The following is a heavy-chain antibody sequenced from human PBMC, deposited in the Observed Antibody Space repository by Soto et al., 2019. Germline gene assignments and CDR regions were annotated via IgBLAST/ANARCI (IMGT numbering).Heavy chain of an antibody. V-gene: IGHV3-48*01. CDR3: ARDLMFGELSDY. CDR2: ISHSSSTI. Sequence: EVQLVESGGGLVQPGGSLRLSCAASGFTFRSYSMNWVRQAPGKGLEWVSYISHSSSTIYYTDSVKGRFTISRDNAKNSLYLQMNSLRAEDTAVYYCARDLMFGELSDYWGQGTLVTVSS. CDR1: GFTFRSYS. D-gene: IGHD3-10*02. J-gene: IGHJ4*02.